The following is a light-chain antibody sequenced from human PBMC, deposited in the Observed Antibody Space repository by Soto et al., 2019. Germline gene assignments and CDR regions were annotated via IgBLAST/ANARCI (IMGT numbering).Light chain of an antibody. CDR2: GGS. J-gene: IGKJ3*01. V-gene: IGKV3-20*01. CDR1: QTVTSSY. Sequence: DIVLTQSPGTLSLSPGEGLTLSCGASQTVTSSYLAWYQHKPGQAPRLLIYGGSTKATGTPDRFSGSGSGTDFTLTISRLEPEDFAVYYCQQYGSSPFTFGPGTKVDIK. CDR3: QQYGSSPFT.